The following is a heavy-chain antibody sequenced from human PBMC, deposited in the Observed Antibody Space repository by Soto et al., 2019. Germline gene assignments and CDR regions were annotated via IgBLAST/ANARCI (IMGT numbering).Heavy chain of an antibody. V-gene: IGHV4-4*02. CDR1: SGSISSSNW. Sequence: SETLSLTCAVSSGSISSSNWWSWVRQPPGKGLEWIGEIYHSGSTNYNPSLKSRVTISVDKSKNQFSLKLSSVTAADTAVYYCARVLVVVPAAEHNWFDPWGQGTLVTVSS. CDR3: ARVLVVVPAAEHNWFDP. CDR2: IYHSGST. J-gene: IGHJ5*02. D-gene: IGHD2-2*01.